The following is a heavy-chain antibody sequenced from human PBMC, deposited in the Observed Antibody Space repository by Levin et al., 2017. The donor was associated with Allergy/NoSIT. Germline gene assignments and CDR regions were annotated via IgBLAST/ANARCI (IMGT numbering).Heavy chain of an antibody. Sequence: GGSLRLSCAASGFTFSSYGMHWVRQAPGKGLEWVAVIWYDGSNKYYADSVKGRFTISRDNSKNTLYLQMNSLRAEDTAVYYCASGSGSGKPPENWGQGTLVTVSS. D-gene: IGHD3-10*01. CDR3: ASGSGSGKPPEN. J-gene: IGHJ4*02. CDR1: GFTFSSYG. CDR2: IWYDGSNK. V-gene: IGHV3-33*01.